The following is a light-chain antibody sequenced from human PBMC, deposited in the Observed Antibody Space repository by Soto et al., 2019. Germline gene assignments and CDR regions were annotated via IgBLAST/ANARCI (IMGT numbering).Light chain of an antibody. J-gene: IGLJ3*02. CDR2: DVN. CDR1: SSDVGGYNY. CDR3: NSYTTSTPVV. V-gene: IGLV2-14*01. Sequence: QSALTQPASVSGSPGQSITISCTGTSSDVGGYNYVSWYQQHPGKAPKLIIYDVNNRPSGVSNRFSGSKSGNTASLTISGLQAEDEADYYCNSYTTSTPVVFGGGTKLTVL.